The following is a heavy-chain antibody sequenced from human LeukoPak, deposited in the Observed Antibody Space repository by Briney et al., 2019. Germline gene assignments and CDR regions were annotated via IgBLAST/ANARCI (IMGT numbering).Heavy chain of an antibody. CDR3: ASYAKDIVVLPAASIYWYFDL. CDR1: GGSISNSRYY. V-gene: IGHV4-39*01. J-gene: IGHJ2*01. Sequence: SETLSLTCSVSGGSISNSRYYWGWLRQPPGKGLEWIGSIFYSGATNSNPSLRSRLTISVDTSKNQFSLKLSSVTAADTAVYYCASYAKDIVVLPAASIYWYFDLWGRGTLVTVSS. CDR2: IFYSGAT. D-gene: IGHD2-2*01.